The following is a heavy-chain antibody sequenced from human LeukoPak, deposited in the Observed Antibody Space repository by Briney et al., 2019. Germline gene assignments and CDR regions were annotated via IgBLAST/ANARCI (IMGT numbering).Heavy chain of an antibody. CDR1: GFPISNAW. J-gene: IGHJ4*02. Sequence: GGSLRLSCAASGFPISNAWMSWVRQALGKGLEWVGRIKSKTDGGKTDYAAPVQGRFSISRDDSENTLYLQMNGLNTEDTAVYYCSTVSPYYGSGTTSPDSWGQGTLVVVSS. CDR3: STVSPYYGSGTTSPDS. V-gene: IGHV3-15*01. D-gene: IGHD3-10*01. CDR2: IKSKTDGGKT.